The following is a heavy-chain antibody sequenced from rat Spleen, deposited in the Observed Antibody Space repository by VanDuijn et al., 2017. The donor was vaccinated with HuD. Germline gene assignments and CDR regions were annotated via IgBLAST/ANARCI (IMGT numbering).Heavy chain of an antibody. J-gene: IGHJ2*01. CDR2: ISNGGGKT. V-gene: IGHV5-25*01. D-gene: IGHD1-7*01. CDR1: GFPFSDYG. Sequence: EVQLVESGGTLVQPGRSMKLSCAASGFPFSDYGVAWVLQAPTKGLEWVASISNGGGKTYYRDSVQGRFTISRDNAKSNLYLQMDSLRSEDTATYYCARRGAYYGPSFDYWGQGVVVTVSS. CDR3: ARRGAYYGPSFDY.